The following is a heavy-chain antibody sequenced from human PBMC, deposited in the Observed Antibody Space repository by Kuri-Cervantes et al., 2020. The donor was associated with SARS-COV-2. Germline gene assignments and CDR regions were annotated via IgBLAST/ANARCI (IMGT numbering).Heavy chain of an antibody. D-gene: IGHD1-1*01. CDR2: INHSGST. J-gene: IGHJ6*02. V-gene: IGHV4-39*07. CDR3: ASVPNGYYYYGMDV. Sequence: GSLRLSCTVSGGSISSSISSSSYYWGWIRQPPGKGLEWIGEINHSGSTNYNPSLKSRVTILVDTSKNQFSLKLSSVTAADTAVYYCASVPNGYYYYGMDVWGQGTTVTVSS. CDR1: GGSISSSISSSSYY.